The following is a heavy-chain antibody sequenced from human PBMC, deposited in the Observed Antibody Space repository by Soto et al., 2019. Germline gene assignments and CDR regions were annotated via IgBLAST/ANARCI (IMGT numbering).Heavy chain of an antibody. CDR3: ARVFLGVWLGPYFSH. CDR1: GGSISSSNW. V-gene: IGHV4-4*02. D-gene: IGHD3-10*01. CDR2: IYHSGGT. J-gene: IGHJ4*02. Sequence: TSETLSLTCAVSGGSISSSNWWSWVRQPPGKGLEWIGEIYHSGGTNYNPSLKSRVTISVDKSKNQFSLKLSSVTAADTAVYYCARVFLGVWLGPYFSHWAQGTLLPVSA.